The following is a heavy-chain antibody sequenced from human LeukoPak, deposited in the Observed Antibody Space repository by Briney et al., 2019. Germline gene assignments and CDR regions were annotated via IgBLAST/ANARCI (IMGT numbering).Heavy chain of an antibody. J-gene: IGHJ4*02. CDR3: ARHSRAGRDGYNAKPDY. D-gene: IGHD5-24*01. CDR2: IYPGDSDT. Sequence: GESLKISCKGSGYSFTTYWIGWVCQMPGTGLEWMGIIYPGDSDTRYSPSFQGQVTISADKSISTAYLQWSSLKASDTAMYYCARHSRAGRDGYNAKPDYWGQGTLVTVSS. CDR1: GYSFTTYW. V-gene: IGHV5-51*01.